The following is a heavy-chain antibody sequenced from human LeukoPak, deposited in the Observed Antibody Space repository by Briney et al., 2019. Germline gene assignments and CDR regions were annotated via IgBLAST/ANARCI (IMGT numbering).Heavy chain of an antibody. CDR2: ISSNSATT. V-gene: IGHV3-48*04. J-gene: IGHJ6*03. CDR1: GFTFSRDS. CDR3: ARVAVDLAPPGAGGNYYYYMDV. D-gene: IGHD6-13*01. Sequence: GGSLRLSCAVSGFTFSRDSMSWVRQAPGKGLEWISYISSNSATTHYADSVQGRFTMSRDNSQNSLYLQMNSLRVDDTAVYYCARVAVDLAPPGAGGNYYYYMDVWGKGTTVTVSS.